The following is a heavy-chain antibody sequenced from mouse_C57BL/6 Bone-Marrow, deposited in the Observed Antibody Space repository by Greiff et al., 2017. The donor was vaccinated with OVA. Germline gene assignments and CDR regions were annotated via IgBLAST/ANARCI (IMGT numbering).Heavy chain of an antibody. CDR3: ARSGSSGYPYYFDY. Sequence: QVQLQQSGAELVRPGSSVKLSCKASGYTFTSYWMDWVKQRPGQGLEWIGNIYPSDSETHYNQKFKDKATLTVDKSSSTAYMQLSSLTSEDSAVYYCARSGSSGYPYYFDYWGQGTTLTVSS. CDR1: GYTFTSYW. J-gene: IGHJ2*01. CDR2: IYPSDSET. D-gene: IGHD3-2*02. V-gene: IGHV1-61*01.